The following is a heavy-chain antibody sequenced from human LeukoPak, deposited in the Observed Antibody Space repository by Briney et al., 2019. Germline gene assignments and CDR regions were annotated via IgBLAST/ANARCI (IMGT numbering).Heavy chain of an antibody. D-gene: IGHD3-10*01. J-gene: IGHJ6*03. CDR2: IIPIFGTA. Sequence: SVKVSCKASGGTFSSYAISWVRQAPGQGLEWMGGIIPIFGTANYAQKFQGRVTITADESTSTAYMELSSLRSEDTAVYYCASCPADGSGSYHPYYYYYYMDVWGKGTTVTVSS. CDR1: GGTFSSYA. V-gene: IGHV1-69*13. CDR3: ASCPADGSGSYHPYYYYYYMDV.